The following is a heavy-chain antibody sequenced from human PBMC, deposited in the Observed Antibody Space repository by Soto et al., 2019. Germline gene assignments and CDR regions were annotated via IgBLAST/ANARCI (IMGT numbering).Heavy chain of an antibody. Sequence: ASETMSLTCAVYGGSFRGYYWSWIRQPPGKGLEWIGEINHSGSTNYNPSLKSRVTISVDTSKNQFSLKLSSVTAADTAVYYCARDHNYIWGSYRNFDYWGQGTLVTVSS. CDR1: GGSFRGYY. CDR3: ARDHNYIWGSYRNFDY. CDR2: INHSGST. D-gene: IGHD3-16*02. J-gene: IGHJ4*02. V-gene: IGHV4-34*01.